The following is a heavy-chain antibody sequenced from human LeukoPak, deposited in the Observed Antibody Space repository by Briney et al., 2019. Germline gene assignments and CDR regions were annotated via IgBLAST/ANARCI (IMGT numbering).Heavy chain of an antibody. CDR1: GFTFSSYA. V-gene: IGHV3-30-3*01. D-gene: IGHD3-9*01. J-gene: IGHJ4*02. CDR2: ISYDGSNK. CDR3: ARDLGKYYDILTGIWEAWYFDY. Sequence: PGGSLRLSCAASGFTFSSYAMHWVRQAPGKGLEWVAVISYDGSNKYYADSVKGRFTISRDNSKNTLYLQMNSLRAEDTAVYYCARDLGKYYDILTGIWEAWYFDYWGQGTLVTVSS.